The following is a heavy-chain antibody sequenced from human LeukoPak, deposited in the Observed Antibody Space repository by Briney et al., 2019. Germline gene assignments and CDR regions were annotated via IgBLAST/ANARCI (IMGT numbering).Heavy chain of an antibody. V-gene: IGHV3-30*02. Sequence: PGGSLRLSCAASGFTFSSYDMHWVRQAPGKGLEWVAFIWSDGSNKYYADSVKGRFTISRDNSKNTLYLQMNSLRAEDTAVYYCARPRVYYDSSGYYPDAFDIWGQGTMVTVSS. CDR1: GFTFSSYD. CDR2: IWSDGSNK. CDR3: ARPRVYYDSSGYYPDAFDI. D-gene: IGHD3-22*01. J-gene: IGHJ3*02.